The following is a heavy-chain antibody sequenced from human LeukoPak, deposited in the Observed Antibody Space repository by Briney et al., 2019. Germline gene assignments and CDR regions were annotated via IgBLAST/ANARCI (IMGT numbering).Heavy chain of an antibody. Sequence: GGSLRLSCAASGFTFSSYGMHWVRQAPGKGLEWVAFIRCDGSNKYYADSVKGRFTISRDNSKNTLYLQMNSLRADDTAVYYCAKDRLWQWLAPGGYWGQGTLVTVSS. D-gene: IGHD6-19*01. CDR1: GFTFSSYG. CDR2: IRCDGSNK. CDR3: AKDRLWQWLAPGGY. V-gene: IGHV3-30*02. J-gene: IGHJ4*02.